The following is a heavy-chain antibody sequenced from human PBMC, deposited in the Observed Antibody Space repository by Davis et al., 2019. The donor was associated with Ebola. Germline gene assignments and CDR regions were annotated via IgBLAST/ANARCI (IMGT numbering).Heavy chain of an antibody. J-gene: IGHJ6*02. D-gene: IGHD3-10*01. Sequence: GSLSLTCTVSGASISSSNYYWSWIRQPPGKGLEWIGEINHSGSTNYNPSLKSRVTISVDTSKNQFSLKLSSVTAADTAVYYCAREEGLWFGESYYYYYGMDVWGQGTTVTVSS. CDR3: AREEGLWFGESYYYYYGMDV. CDR2: INHSGST. V-gene: IGHV4-39*07. CDR1: GASISSSNYY.